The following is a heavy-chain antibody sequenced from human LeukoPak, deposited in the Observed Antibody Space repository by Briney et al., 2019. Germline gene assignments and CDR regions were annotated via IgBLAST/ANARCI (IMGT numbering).Heavy chain of an antibody. D-gene: IGHD5-18*01. CDR1: GFLFSSYW. V-gene: IGHV3-7*01. CDR3: ARDTAMSMDV. CDR2: IKYDGSDK. J-gene: IGHJ6*02. Sequence: GGSLRLSCAASGFLFSSYWMSWVRQAPGKGLEWIANIKYDGSDKFYVDSVKGRFSVSRDNAKNSLYLQMTSLRVEDTAVYYCARDTAMSMDVWGQGTTVTVSS.